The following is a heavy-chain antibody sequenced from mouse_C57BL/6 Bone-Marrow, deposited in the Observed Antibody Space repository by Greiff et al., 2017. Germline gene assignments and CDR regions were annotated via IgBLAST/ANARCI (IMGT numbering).Heavy chain of an antibody. CDR1: GYTFTSYW. D-gene: IGHD1-1*01. CDR3: ARGEDYYGSRSFDY. J-gene: IGHJ2*01. V-gene: IGHV1-59*01. Sequence: QVQLKQPGAELVRPGTSVKLSCKASGYTFTSYWMHWVKQRPGQGLEWIGVIDPSDSYTNYNQKFKGKATLTVDTSSSTAYMQLSSLTSEDSAVYYWARGEDYYGSRSFDYWGQGTTLTVSS. CDR2: IDPSDSYT.